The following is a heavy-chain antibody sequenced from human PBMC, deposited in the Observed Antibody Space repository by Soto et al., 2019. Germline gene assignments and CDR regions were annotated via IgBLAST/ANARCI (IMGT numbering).Heavy chain of an antibody. CDR1: GGTFSSYT. J-gene: IGHJ4*02. CDR2: IIPVLGIA. CDR3: ARSSSGWYYFDY. D-gene: IGHD6-19*01. V-gene: IGHV1-69*02. Sequence: QVPLVQSGAEVKKPGSSVKVSCKASGGTFSSYTISWVRQAPGQGLEWMGRIIPVLGIANYAQKFQGRVTITADKSTSTAYMELSSLRSEDTAVYYCARSSSGWYYFDYWGQGTLVTVSS.